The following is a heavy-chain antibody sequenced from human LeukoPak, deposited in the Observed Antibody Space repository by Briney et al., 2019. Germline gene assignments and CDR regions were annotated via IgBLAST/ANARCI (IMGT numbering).Heavy chain of an antibody. Sequence: GGSLSLSCAASGLMLNRYWMHWVRHAQEKGMELVSRIDNDGNGIIYGDYVKGRFTTPRDNAKNTLYLQMRSLRVEYTAVYYCATGGGWEPSSGVVTHIDVWGKGTTVTVSS. CDR2: IDNDGNGI. CDR1: GLMLNRYW. CDR3: ATGGGWEPSSGVVTHIDV. J-gene: IGHJ6*03. V-gene: IGHV3-74*01. D-gene: IGHD3-3*01.